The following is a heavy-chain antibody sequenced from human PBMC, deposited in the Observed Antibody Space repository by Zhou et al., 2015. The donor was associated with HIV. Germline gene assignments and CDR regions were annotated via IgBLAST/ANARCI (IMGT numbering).Heavy chain of an antibody. CDR1: GGVFSGYT. J-gene: IGHJ4*02. CDR3: ARGGFRGHGYAYY. V-gene: IGHV1-69*01. D-gene: IGHD2-2*01. Sequence: QVQLVQSGPEMKRPGSAVKVSCKSSGGVFSGYTITWVRQAPGQGLEWMGGIIPVFSSTNYAQKFQDRVIMTADESTNTAYLELSSLKSEDTAVYYCARGGFRGHGYAYYWGQGTLVTVSS. CDR2: IIPVFSST.